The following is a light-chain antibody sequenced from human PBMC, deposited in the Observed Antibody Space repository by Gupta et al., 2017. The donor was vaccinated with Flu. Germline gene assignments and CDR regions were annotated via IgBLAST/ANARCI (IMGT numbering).Light chain of an antibody. Sequence: DIVMTQSPDSLAVSLGERATINCKSSQGVLYSSNNKNYLLWYQQKPGQPPKLLIYWASTRESGVPDRFSGSGSGTDFTLTISSLQAEDVAVYYCQQYYSTPRTFGQGTKVEIK. J-gene: IGKJ1*01. V-gene: IGKV4-1*01. CDR2: WAS. CDR3: QQYYSTPRT. CDR1: QGVLYSSNNKNY.